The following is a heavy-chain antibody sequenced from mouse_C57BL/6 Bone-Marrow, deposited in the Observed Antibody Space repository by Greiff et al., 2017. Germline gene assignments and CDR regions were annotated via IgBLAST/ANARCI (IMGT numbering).Heavy chain of an antibody. CDR2: IYPRSGNP. Sequence: QVQLQQSGAELARPGASVKLSCKASGYTFTSYGISWVKQRTGQGLEWIGEIYPRSGNPYYNEKFKGKATLTADKSSSTAYMELRSLTSEDSAVYFCARYYFYAMDYWGQGTSVTVSS. CDR3: ARYYFYAMDY. J-gene: IGHJ4*01. CDR1: GYTFTSYG. D-gene: IGHD1-1*01. V-gene: IGHV1-81*01.